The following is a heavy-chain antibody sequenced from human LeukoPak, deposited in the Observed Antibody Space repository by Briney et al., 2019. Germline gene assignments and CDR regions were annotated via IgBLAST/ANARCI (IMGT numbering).Heavy chain of an antibody. D-gene: IGHD5-24*01. V-gene: IGHV4-59*01. Sequence: SETLSLTCTVSGGSISSYYWSWIRQPPGKGLEWIGYIYYSGSTNYNPSLKSRVTISVDTSKNQFSLKLSSVTAADTAVYYCATRDGYTEVDYWGQGTLVTVFS. CDR2: IYYSGST. J-gene: IGHJ4*02. CDR1: GGSISSYY. CDR3: ATRDGYTEVDY.